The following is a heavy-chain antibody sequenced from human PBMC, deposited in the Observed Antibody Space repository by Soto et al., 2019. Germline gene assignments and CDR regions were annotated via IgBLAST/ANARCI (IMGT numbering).Heavy chain of an antibody. J-gene: IGHJ6*02. D-gene: IGHD3-10*01. CDR2: VSGSAYST. V-gene: IGHV3-23*01. Sequence: PGGSLRLSCAASGFTFANYAMTWVRQAPGKWLEWVSTVSGSAYSTSYSDSVRGRFIISRDNSKNTFYLQMSSLRAEDTAVYYCARRPAMVRGVIIILSSAYYYYYGMDVWGQGTTVTVS. CDR3: ARRPAMVRGVIIILSSAYYYYYGMDV. CDR1: GFTFANYA.